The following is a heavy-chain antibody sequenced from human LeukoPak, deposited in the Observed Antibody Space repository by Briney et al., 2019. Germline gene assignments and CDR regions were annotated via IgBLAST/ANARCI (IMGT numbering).Heavy chain of an antibody. CDR3: AREKARYDSSGYYYYYYMDV. V-gene: IGHV1-69*05. CDR2: IIPIFGTA. J-gene: IGHJ6*03. Sequence: SVKVSCKASGGTFSSYAISWVRQAPGQGLEWMGGIIPIFGTANYAQKFQGRVTITTDESTSTAYMELSSLRSEDTAVYYCAREKARYDSSGYYYYYYMDVWGKGTTVTVSS. D-gene: IGHD3-22*01. CDR1: GGTFSSYA.